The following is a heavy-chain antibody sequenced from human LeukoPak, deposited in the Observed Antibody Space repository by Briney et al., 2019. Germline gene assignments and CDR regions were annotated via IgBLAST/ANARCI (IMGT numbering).Heavy chain of an antibody. CDR3: ARNRDGYNSFDY. CDR1: GGSFSGYY. V-gene: IGHV4-34*01. D-gene: IGHD5-24*01. J-gene: IGHJ4*02. Sequence: PSETLSLTCAAYGGSFSGYYWSWIRQPPGKGLEWIGEINHSGSTNYNPSLKSRVTISVDTSKNHFSLKLSSVTAADTAVYYCARNRDGYNSFDYWGQGTLVTVSS. CDR2: INHSGST.